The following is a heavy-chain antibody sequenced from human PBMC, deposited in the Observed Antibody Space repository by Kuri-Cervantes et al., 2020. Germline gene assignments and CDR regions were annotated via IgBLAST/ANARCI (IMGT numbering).Heavy chain of an antibody. CDR3: ARVGSSDSSGYYFTMGFDP. D-gene: IGHD3-22*01. Sequence: GGSLRLSCAVSGFTFSDYYMSWIRQAPGKGLEWVSYISSSGSIIYYADSVKARFTISRENAKNSLYLQMNSLRAEDTAVYYCARVGSSDSSGYYFTMGFDPWGQGTLVTVSS. CDR2: ISSSGSII. V-gene: IGHV3-11*04. J-gene: IGHJ5*02. CDR1: GFTFSDYY.